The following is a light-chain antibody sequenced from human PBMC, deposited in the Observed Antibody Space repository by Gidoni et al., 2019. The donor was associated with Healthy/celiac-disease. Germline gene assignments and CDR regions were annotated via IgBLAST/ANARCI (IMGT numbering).Light chain of an antibody. CDR3: QAWDSSAADVV. Sequence: YELTQPPPVSVSPGQPATIPCSADKLGDKSASWYQQKPGQSPVLVIYQDNKRPSGIPERYSGSHSANTATLTISGTQAMDEADYYGQAWDSSAADVVFGGGTKLTVL. CDR2: QDN. CDR1: KLGDKS. J-gene: IGLJ2*01. V-gene: IGLV3-1*01.